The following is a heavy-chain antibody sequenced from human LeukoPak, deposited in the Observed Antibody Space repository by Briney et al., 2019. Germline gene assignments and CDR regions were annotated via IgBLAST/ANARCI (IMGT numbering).Heavy chain of an antibody. D-gene: IGHD3-22*01. Sequence: GGSLRLSCAASGFTFSSYGMPWVRQAPGKGLEWVAVISYDGSNKYYADSVKGRFTISRDNSKNTLYLQMNSLRAEDTAVYYCAKGALGYGIDYWGQGTLVTVSS. J-gene: IGHJ4*02. V-gene: IGHV3-30*18. CDR2: ISYDGSNK. CDR3: AKGALGYGIDY. CDR1: GFTFSSYG.